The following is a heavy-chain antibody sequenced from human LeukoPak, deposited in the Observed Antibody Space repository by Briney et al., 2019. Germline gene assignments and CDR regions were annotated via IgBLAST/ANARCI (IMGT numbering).Heavy chain of an antibody. V-gene: IGHV4-59*01. CDR3: ARWEDTAMVIDY. CDR2: IYYSGST. J-gene: IGHJ4*02. CDR1: GGSISSYY. D-gene: IGHD5-18*01. Sequence: KTSETLSLTCTVSGGSISSYYWSWIRQPPGKGLEWIGYIYYSGSTNYNPSLKSRVTISVDTSKNQFSLKLSSVTAADTAVYYCARWEDTAMVIDYWGQGTLVTVSS.